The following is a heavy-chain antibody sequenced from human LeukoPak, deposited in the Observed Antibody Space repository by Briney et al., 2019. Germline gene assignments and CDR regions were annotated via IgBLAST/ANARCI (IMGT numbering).Heavy chain of an antibody. CDR3: ARDGNCSGISCMYYFDY. Sequence: ASVKVSCKASGYRFAGYYIHWVRQAPGQGLEWMGWINPNYGGTNYAQKFQGRVTMTRETSISTAYMELRGLRSEDTAVYFCARDGNCSGISCMYYFDYWGQGTLVTVSS. CDR1: GYRFAGYY. CDR2: INPNYGGT. V-gene: IGHV1-2*02. D-gene: IGHD2-2*01. J-gene: IGHJ4*02.